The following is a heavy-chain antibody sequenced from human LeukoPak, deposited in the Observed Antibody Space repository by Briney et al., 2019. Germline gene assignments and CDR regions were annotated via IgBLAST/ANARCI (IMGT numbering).Heavy chain of an antibody. Sequence: PGGSLRLSCAASGFTFSSYAMSWVRQAPGKGLEWVSAISGSGGSTYYADSVKGRFTISRDNSKNSLYLQMNSLRAEDTALYYCAKSRGYAFDYWGQGTLVTVSS. CDR3: AKSRGYAFDY. J-gene: IGHJ4*02. CDR1: GFTFSSYA. CDR2: ISGSGGST. D-gene: IGHD5-12*01. V-gene: IGHV3-23*01.